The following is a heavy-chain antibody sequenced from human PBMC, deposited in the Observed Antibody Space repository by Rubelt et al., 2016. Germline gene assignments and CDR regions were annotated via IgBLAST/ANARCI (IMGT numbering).Heavy chain of an antibody. D-gene: IGHD2-21*02. Sequence: GLEWMGRINPNSGGTAAAQNFEGRVILTRDTSIKVVYMELRRLKSDDTAVYYCARSRVTNLSEGINVWGQGTTVTVSS. V-gene: IGHV1-2*06. J-gene: IGHJ6*02. CDR3: ARSRVTNLSEGINV. CDR2: INPNSGGT.